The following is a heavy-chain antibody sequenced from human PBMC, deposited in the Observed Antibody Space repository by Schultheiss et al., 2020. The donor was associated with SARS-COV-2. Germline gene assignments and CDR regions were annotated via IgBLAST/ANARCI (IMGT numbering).Heavy chain of an antibody. CDR1: GFTFSSYA. J-gene: IGHJ6*02. Sequence: SCAASGFTFSSYAMSWVRQAPGKGLEWVAVISYDGSNKYYADSVKGRFTISRDNSKNTLYLQMNSLRAEDTAVYYCAKFIAARYYYYGMDVWGQGTTVTVSS. CDR2: ISYDGSNK. D-gene: IGHD6-6*01. V-gene: IGHV3-30*07. CDR3: AKFIAARYYYYGMDV.